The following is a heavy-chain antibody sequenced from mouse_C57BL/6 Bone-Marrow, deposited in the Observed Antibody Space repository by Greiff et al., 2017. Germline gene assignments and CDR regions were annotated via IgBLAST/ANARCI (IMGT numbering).Heavy chain of an antibody. CDR2: IHPNSGST. CDR3: ARWGLRYLDY. J-gene: IGHJ2*01. CDR1: GYTFTSYW. Sequence: QVQLQQPGAELVKPGASVKLFCKASGYTFTSYWMHWVKQRPGQGLEWIGMIHPNSGSTNYNEKFKSKATLTVDKSSSTAYMQLSSLTSEDSAVYYCARWGLRYLDYWGQGTTLTVSS. D-gene: IGHD2-13*01. V-gene: IGHV1-64*01.